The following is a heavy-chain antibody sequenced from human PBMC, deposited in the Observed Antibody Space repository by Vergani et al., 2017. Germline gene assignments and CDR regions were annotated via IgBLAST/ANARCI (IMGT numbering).Heavy chain of an antibody. CDR3: ARVKGGWYSPGYWYFDL. J-gene: IGHJ2*01. D-gene: IGHD6-19*01. CDR2: IYYSGST. Sequence: QVQLQESGPGLVKPSETLSLTCTVSGGSISSHYWSWIRQPPGKGLDWIGYIYYSGSTNYNPSLKSRVTISADTSKNQFYLKLSSVTAADTAVYYCARVKGGWYSPGYWYFDLWGRGTLVTVSS. V-gene: IGHV4-59*11. CDR1: GGSISSHY.